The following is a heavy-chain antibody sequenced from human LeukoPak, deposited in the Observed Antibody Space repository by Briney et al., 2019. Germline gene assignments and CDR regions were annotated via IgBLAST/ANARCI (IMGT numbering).Heavy chain of an antibody. CDR1: GGSFSGYY. CDR2: INHSGGT. D-gene: IGHD5-18*01. V-gene: IGHV4-34*01. J-gene: IGHJ4*02. CDR3: AGSPGYSYGAKRPFDY. Sequence: SETLSLTCAVYGGSFSGYYWSWIRQPPGKGLEWIGEINHSGGTNYNPSLKSRVTISVDTSKNQFSLKLSSVTAADTAVYYCAGSPGYSYGAKRPFDYWGQGTLVTVSS.